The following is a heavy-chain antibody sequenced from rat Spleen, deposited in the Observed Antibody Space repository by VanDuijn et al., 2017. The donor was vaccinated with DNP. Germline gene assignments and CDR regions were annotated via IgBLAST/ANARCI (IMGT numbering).Heavy chain of an antibody. CDR2: IIYTDSST. CDR3: ATRHDYFDY. J-gene: IGHJ2*01. CDR1: GFTFSDYN. Sequence: EVQLVESGGGLVQPGRSLKLSCVASGFTFSDYNMAWVRQAPKKGLEWVASIIYTDSSTYYGDSVKGRFTISRDNAKSTLYLQMDSLRAEDTATYYCATRHDYFDYWGQGVMVTVSS. V-gene: IGHV5-7*01.